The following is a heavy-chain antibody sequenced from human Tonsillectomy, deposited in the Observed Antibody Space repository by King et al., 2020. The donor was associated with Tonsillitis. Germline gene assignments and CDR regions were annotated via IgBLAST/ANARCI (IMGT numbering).Heavy chain of an antibody. V-gene: IGHV4-30-4*07. D-gene: IGHD4/OR15-4a*01. J-gene: IGHJ3*02. Sequence: VQLQESGPGLVKPSQTLSLTCAVSGGSISSGGYSWRWIRQPPGKGLEWIGYIYYSGSTYYNPSLKSRVTISVDTSKNQFSLKLSSVTAADTAVYYCARSYDYRAFDIWGQGTMVTVSS. CDR1: GGSISSGGYS. CDR3: ARSYDYRAFDI. CDR2: IYYSGST.